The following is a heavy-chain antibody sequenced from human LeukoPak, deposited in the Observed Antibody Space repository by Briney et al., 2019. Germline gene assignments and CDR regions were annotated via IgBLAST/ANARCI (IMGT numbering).Heavy chain of an antibody. CDR2: IYHSGST. CDR3: ARLSVAAAGT. D-gene: IGHD6-13*01. Sequence: SETLSLTCAVSSYSISSGYDWGWIRQPPGKGLEWIGSIYHSGSTYYNPSLKSRVTISVDTSKNQFSVKLSSVTAADTAVYYCARLSVAAAGTWGQGTMVTVSS. CDR1: SYSISSGYD. V-gene: IGHV4-38-2*01. J-gene: IGHJ3*01.